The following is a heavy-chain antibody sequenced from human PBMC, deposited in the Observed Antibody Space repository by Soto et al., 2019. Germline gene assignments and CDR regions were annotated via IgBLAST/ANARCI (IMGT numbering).Heavy chain of an antibody. CDR3: ATDIGGSPPFDH. Sequence: GGSLRLSCAASGFSFSSYGKHWVRQAPGKGLEWVAIVSYDGNNKYYADSVKGRFTISRDNSKNTLYLEMNSLRVEDTAVYYCATDIGGSPPFDHWGQGTPVTVSS. CDR2: VSYDGNNK. J-gene: IGHJ4*02. V-gene: IGHV3-30*03. D-gene: IGHD1-26*01. CDR1: GFSFSSYG.